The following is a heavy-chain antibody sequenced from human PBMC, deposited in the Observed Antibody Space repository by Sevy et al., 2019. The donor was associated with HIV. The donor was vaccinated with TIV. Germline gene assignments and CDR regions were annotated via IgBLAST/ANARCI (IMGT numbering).Heavy chain of an antibody. CDR1: GGSISVSNHY. D-gene: IGHD5-18*01. Sequence: SETLSLTCTVSGGSISVSNHYWAWIRQPPGKGLEWIGSIYYRGSTYYNPSLKSRVTISVDTSKNQFSLKLSSVTAADTSIYYCARHLERTGYGSAYFDLWGRGTLVTVSS. V-gene: IGHV4-39*01. CDR2: IYYRGST. J-gene: IGHJ2*01. CDR3: ARHLERTGYGSAYFDL.